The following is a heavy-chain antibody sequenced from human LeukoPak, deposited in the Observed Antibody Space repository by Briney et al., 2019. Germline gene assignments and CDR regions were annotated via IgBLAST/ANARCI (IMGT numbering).Heavy chain of an antibody. V-gene: IGHV3-7*03. CDR2: INQDGTEK. D-gene: IGHD6-13*01. CDR1: GFTFSSYG. Sequence: PGGSLRLSCAASGFTFSSYGMSWVRQAPGEGLEWVAKINQDGTEKAYVDSVRGRFTISRDNAKNSLFLQMNSLRAEDTAVYYCARGPLIAAAGTWWGQGTLVTVPS. J-gene: IGHJ4*02. CDR3: ARGPLIAAAGTW.